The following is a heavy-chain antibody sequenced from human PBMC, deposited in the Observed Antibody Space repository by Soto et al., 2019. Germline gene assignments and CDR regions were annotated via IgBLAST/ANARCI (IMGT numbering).Heavy chain of an antibody. V-gene: IGHV3-33*01. CDR2: IWYDGSNK. D-gene: IGHD2-8*01. CDR3: ARDEAGYCTNGVCYTFDY. CDR1: GFTFSSYG. J-gene: IGHJ4*02. Sequence: QVQLVESGGGVVQPGRSLRLSCAASGFTFSSYGMHWVRQAPGKGLEWVAVIWYDGSNKYYADSVKGRFTISRDNSKNPLYLQMNSLRAEDTAVYYCARDEAGYCTNGVCYTFDYWGQGTLVTVSS.